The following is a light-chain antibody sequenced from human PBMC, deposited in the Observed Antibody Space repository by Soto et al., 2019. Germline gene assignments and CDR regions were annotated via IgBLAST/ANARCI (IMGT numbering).Light chain of an antibody. CDR1: SSDIGGYDY. CDR2: DVN. Sequence: QSALTQPASVSGSPGQSMTLSCTGTSSDIGGYDYVSWYQRHPGKAPKLIIYDVNNRPSGVSSRFSGSKSGNTASLPISGLQAEDEADYYCPSYASGSSHVVFGGGTKVTVL. V-gene: IGLV2-14*01. CDR3: PSYASGSSHVV. J-gene: IGLJ2*01.